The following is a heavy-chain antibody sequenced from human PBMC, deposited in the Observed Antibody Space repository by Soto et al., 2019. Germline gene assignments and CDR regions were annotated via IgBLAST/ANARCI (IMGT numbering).Heavy chain of an antibody. CDR2: MNPNSGNT. CDR1: GYTFTSYD. Sequence: ASVKVSCKASGYTFTSYDIDWVRQATGQGHEWMGWMNPNSGNTGYAQKFQGRVTMTRNTSISTAYMELSSLRSEDTAVYYCARERTTASYRDAFDIWGQGTMVTVSS. D-gene: IGHD1-7*01. J-gene: IGHJ3*02. V-gene: IGHV1-8*01. CDR3: ARERTTASYRDAFDI.